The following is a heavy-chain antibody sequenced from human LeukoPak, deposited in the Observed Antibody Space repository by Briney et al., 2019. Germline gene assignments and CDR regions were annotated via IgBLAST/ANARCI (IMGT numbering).Heavy chain of an antibody. J-gene: IGHJ4*02. D-gene: IGHD3-10*01. CDR1: GGSISSGVYY. V-gene: IGHV4-31*03. Sequence: SQTLSLTCTVSGGSISSGVYYWSWIRQHPGEGLEWIGYIYYSGSTYYNPSLKSRVTISVDTSKNQFSLKLSSVTAADTAVYYSASLWFGEDYWGQGTLVTVSS. CDR3: ASLWFGEDY. CDR2: IYYSGST.